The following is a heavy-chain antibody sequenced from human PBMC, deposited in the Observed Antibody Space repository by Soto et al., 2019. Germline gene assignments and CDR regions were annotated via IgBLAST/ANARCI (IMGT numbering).Heavy chain of an antibody. V-gene: IGHV4-30-2*01. Sequence: SETLSLTCAVSGGSISSGGYSWSWIRQPPGKGLEWIGYIYHSGSTYYNPSLKGRVTISVDTPKNQFSLKLSSVTAADTAVYYCAKNWNWGSLVHWGQGTLVTVSS. CDR3: AKNWNWGSLVH. D-gene: IGHD7-27*01. CDR2: IYHSGST. J-gene: IGHJ4*02. CDR1: GGSISSGGYS.